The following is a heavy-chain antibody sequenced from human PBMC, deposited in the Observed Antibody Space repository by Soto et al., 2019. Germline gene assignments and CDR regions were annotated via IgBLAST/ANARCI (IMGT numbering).Heavy chain of an antibody. CDR3: ARDLLGRTGGTWAYFDY. CDR1: GFTFSSYA. CDR2: ISYDGSNK. V-gene: IGHV3-30-3*01. D-gene: IGHD1-1*01. Sequence: QVQLVESGGGVVQPGRSLRLSCAASGFTFSSYAMHWVRQAPGKGLEWVAVISYDGSNKYYADSVKGRFTISRDNSKNTLYQQKNSLRAQDTAVYDCARDLLGRTGGTWAYFDYWGQGTLVTVSS. J-gene: IGHJ4*02.